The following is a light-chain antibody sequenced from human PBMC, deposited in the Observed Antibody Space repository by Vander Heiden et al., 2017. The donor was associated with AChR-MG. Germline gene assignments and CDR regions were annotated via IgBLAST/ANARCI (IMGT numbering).Light chain of an antibody. J-gene: IGLJ3*02. CDR3: VSYTSTTSWV. CDR2: DVS. CDR1: SSDVGAYNY. V-gene: IGLV2-14*03. Sequence: QSALTQPASVSGSPGQSITISCTGTSSDVGAYNYVAWYQHCPGEAPKRRIFDVSKRPSGVSSRFSGSKSGNTASLTISGLQADDEADYHCVSYTSTTSWVFGGGTRLTVL.